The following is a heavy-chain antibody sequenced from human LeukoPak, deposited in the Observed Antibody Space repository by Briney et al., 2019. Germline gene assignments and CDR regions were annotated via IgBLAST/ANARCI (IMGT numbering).Heavy chain of an antibody. CDR3: ARDRYYYDSSGYSLFDY. Sequence: KPSETLSLTCTVSGGSISSYYWSWIRQPPGNGLEWIGYIYYSGSTNYNPSLKSRVTISVDTSKNQFSLKLSSVTAADTAVYYCARDRYYYDSSGYSLFDYWGQGTLVTVSS. J-gene: IGHJ4*02. CDR2: IYYSGST. CDR1: GGSISSYY. V-gene: IGHV4-59*01. D-gene: IGHD3-22*01.